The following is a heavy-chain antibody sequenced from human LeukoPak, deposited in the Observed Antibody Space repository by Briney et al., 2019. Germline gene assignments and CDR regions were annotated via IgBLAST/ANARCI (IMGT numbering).Heavy chain of an antibody. CDR2: MNPKTGNT. Sequence: GGSLRLSCAASGFSFDGYGMHWVRQAPGKGLEWVGWMNPKTGNTGFSQKFQGRVTITRDTSISTAYMELSRLTSEDTGVYYCTRGLPRDGLVVIAAANEYWGQGSLVTVSS. CDR1: GFSFDGYG. CDR3: TRGLPRDGLVVIAAANEY. J-gene: IGHJ4*02. V-gene: IGHV1-8*03. D-gene: IGHD2-2*01.